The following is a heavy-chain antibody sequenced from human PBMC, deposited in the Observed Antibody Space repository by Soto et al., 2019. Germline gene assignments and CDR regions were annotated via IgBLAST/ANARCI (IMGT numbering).Heavy chain of an antibody. CDR2: ISAYNANT. D-gene: IGHD5-12*01. CDR3: ARSVNIVGNWFDP. V-gene: IGHV1-18*01. Sequence: ASVKVSCKASGYTFNNYGFSWVRQAPGQGLEWMGWISAYNANTNYAQKLQGRVTMTTDTSTSTAYMELRSLRSDDTAVYYCARSVNIVGNWFDPWGQGTLVTVSS. J-gene: IGHJ5*02. CDR1: GYTFNNYG.